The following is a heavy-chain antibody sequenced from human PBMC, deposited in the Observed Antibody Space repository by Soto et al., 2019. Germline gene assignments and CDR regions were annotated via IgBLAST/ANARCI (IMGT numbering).Heavy chain of an antibody. J-gene: IGHJ6*02. CDR3: AREGDIVLVPAAPGGYYYYVMDV. V-gene: IGHV1-18*01. Sequence: ASVKVSCKASGYTFSSYGISWVRQAPGQGLEWMGWISAYNGNTNYAQKLQGRVTMTTDTSTSTAYMELRSLRSDDTAVYYCAREGDIVLVPAAPGGYYYYVMDVWGQGSTVTVSS. CDR1: GYTFSSYG. D-gene: IGHD2-2*01. CDR2: ISAYNGNT.